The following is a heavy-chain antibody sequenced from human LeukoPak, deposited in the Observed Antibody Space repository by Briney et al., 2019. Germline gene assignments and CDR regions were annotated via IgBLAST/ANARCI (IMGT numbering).Heavy chain of an antibody. CDR2: ISYSGST. J-gene: IGHJ4*02. V-gene: IGHV4-39*01. CDR3: ARNPGTSTLDY. CDR1: GVSISSNSQY. D-gene: IGHD5/OR15-5a*01. Sequence: SETLSLTCTVSGVSISSNSQYWACIRQPPGKGLEWLGTISYSGSTHYNPSLKSRVTISLDTTKNQFSLKLSSMTAADTAVYYCARNPGTSTLDYWGQGTLVTVSS.